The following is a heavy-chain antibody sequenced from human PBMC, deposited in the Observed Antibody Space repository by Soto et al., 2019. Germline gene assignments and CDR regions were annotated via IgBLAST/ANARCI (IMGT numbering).Heavy chain of an antibody. CDR3: ARGRISSSSSARPHYYYYMDV. Sequence: SETLSLTCAVYGGSFSGYYWSWIRQPPGKGLEWIGEINHSGSTNYNPSLKSRVTISVDTSKNQFSLKLSSVTAADTAVYYCARGRISSSSSARPHYYYYMDVWGKGTTVTVSS. J-gene: IGHJ6*03. D-gene: IGHD6-6*01. V-gene: IGHV4-34*01. CDR1: GGSFSGYY. CDR2: INHSGST.